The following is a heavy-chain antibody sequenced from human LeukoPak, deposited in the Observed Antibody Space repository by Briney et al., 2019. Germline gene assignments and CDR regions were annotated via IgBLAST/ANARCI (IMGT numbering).Heavy chain of an antibody. CDR1: GGSFSGYY. Sequence: SETLSLTCAVYGGSFSGYYWSWIRQPPGKGLEWIGEINHSGSTNYNPSLKSRVTISVDRSKNQFSLKLSSVTAADTAVYYCASNYYGSGSYYNGEDYWGQGTLVTVSS. V-gene: IGHV4-34*01. CDR2: INHSGST. J-gene: IGHJ4*02. D-gene: IGHD3-10*01. CDR3: ASNYYGSGSYYNGEDY.